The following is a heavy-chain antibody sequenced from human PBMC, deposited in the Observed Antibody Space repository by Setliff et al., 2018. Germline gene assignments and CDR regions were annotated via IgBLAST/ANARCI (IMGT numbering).Heavy chain of an antibody. CDR2: IKEDGSET. Sequence: LRLSCAASGFTLRSYWMSWVRQAPGKGLEWVANIKEDGSETYYGGSVKGRFTISRDNAKNSLYLQMNSLRVEDTAVYYCVNSYRGYDDYPDYWGQGTLVTV. CDR1: GFTLRSYW. J-gene: IGHJ4*02. V-gene: IGHV3-7*03. CDR3: VNSYRGYDDYPDY. D-gene: IGHD3-16*02.